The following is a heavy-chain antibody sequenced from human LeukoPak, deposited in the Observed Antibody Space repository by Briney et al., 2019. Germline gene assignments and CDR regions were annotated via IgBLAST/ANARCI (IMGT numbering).Heavy chain of an antibody. CDR1: GYTFTGYH. CDR3: ARDQGSLTRSWYTGY. D-gene: IGHD6-13*01. V-gene: IGHV1-2*06. Sequence: ASVKVSSKASGYTFTGYHIHWVRQAPGQGREWMGRINPYSGDTNFAQKFQGRVTMTRDTSITTAYMDLSSLTPDDTAVYFCARDQGSLTRSWYTGYWGQGTQVTVS. J-gene: IGHJ4*02. CDR2: INPYSGDT.